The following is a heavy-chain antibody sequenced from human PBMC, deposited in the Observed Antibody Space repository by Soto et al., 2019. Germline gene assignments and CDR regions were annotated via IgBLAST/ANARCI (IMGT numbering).Heavy chain of an antibody. V-gene: IGHV4-34*01. J-gene: IGHJ6*02. CDR3: ARGRQYSSGWYNYYYGMDV. Sequence: SETLSLTCAVYGGSFSSYYWSWIRQPPGKGLEWIGEINHSGSTNYNPSLKSRVTISVDTSKNQFSLKLSSVTAADTAVYYCARGRQYSSGWYNYYYGMDVWGQGTTVTVSS. CDR2: INHSGST. D-gene: IGHD6-19*01. CDR1: GGSFSSYY.